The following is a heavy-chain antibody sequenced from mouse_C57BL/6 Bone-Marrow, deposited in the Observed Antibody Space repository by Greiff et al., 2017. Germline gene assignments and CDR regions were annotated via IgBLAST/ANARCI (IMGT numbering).Heavy chain of an antibody. CDR2: IGNNANGYTT. D-gene: IGHD2-14*01. CDR1: GFTFTDYY. V-gene: IGHV7-3*01. CDR3: ARWYYYIDS. Sequence: EVQGVESGGGLVQPGGSLSLSCAASGFTFTDYYMRWVRQPPGKALEWLGFIGNNANGYTTEYSASVKGRFTISRDNSQSILYLQMHALRAKVSATYYCARWYYYIDSWGQGTTLTVSS. J-gene: IGHJ2*01.